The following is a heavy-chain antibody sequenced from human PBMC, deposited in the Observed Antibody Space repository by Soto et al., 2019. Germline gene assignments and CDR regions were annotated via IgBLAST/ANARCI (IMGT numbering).Heavy chain of an antibody. D-gene: IGHD6-19*01. CDR1: GFTFSSYS. CDR2: ISSSSNYI. J-gene: IGHJ4*02. Sequence: EVQLVESGGGLVKPGGSLRLSCAASGFTFSSYSMNWVRQAPGKGLEWVSSISSSSNYIYYADSVKGRFTISRDNAKNSLYLQMNSLRAEDTAVYYCARVSVAGTFFFDYWGQGTLVTVSS. CDR3: ARVSVAGTFFFDY. V-gene: IGHV3-21*01.